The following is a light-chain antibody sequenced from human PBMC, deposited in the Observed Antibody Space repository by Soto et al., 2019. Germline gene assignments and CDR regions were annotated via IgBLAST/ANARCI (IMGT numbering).Light chain of an antibody. J-gene: IGLJ1*01. CDR2: EVS. Sequence: QSVLTQPPSASGSPGQSVTISCTGTSFDVGGYNYVSWYQQHPGKAPQVLMYEVSKRPSGVPDRFSGSKSGNTASLTVSGLQAEDKADYYCSAYAGSPYPYVFGSGTKVTVL. CDR1: SFDVGGYNY. CDR3: SAYAGSPYPYV. V-gene: IGLV2-8*01.